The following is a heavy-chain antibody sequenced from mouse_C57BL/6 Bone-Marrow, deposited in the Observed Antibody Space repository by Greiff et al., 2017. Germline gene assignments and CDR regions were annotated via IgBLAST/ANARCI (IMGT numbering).Heavy chain of an antibody. CDR2: IYPGSGST. V-gene: IGHV1-55*01. D-gene: IGHD2-3*01. Sequence: QVQLQQSGAELVKPGASVKMSCKASGYTFTSYWITWVKQRPGQGLEWIGDIYPGSGSTNYNEKFKSKATLTVDTSSSTAYMQLSSLTSEDAAVYYCARYGCYNWYFDVWGTGTTVTGSS. CDR1: GYTFTSYW. CDR3: ARYGCYNWYFDV. J-gene: IGHJ1*03.